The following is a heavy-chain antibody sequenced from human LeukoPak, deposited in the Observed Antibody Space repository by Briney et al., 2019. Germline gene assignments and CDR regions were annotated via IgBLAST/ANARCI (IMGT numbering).Heavy chain of an antibody. D-gene: IGHD2-15*01. Sequence: GGSLRLSCAASGFTFSSYAMSWVRQAPGKGLEWVSVIYSGGSTYYADSVKGRFTISRDNSKNTLYLQMNSLRAEDTAVYYCARDGYCSGGSCYSVGVSDWGQGTLVTVSS. CDR3: ARDGYCSGGSCYSVGVSD. CDR2: IYSGGST. CDR1: GFTFSSYA. V-gene: IGHV3-53*01. J-gene: IGHJ4*02.